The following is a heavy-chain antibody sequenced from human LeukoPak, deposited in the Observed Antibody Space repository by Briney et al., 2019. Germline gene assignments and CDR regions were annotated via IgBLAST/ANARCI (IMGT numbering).Heavy chain of an antibody. CDR2: INQDGSEK. Sequence: PGGSLRLSCAASGFTFSSYWMSWVRQAPGKGLEWVAKINQDGSEKYYVDSVKGRFTISRDNAKNSLYLQMNSLRAEDTAVYYCAKAMGWENHPGFDHWGQGTLVTVSS. V-gene: IGHV3-7*03. J-gene: IGHJ4*02. D-gene: IGHD1-14*01. CDR1: GFTFSSYW. CDR3: AKAMGWENHPGFDH.